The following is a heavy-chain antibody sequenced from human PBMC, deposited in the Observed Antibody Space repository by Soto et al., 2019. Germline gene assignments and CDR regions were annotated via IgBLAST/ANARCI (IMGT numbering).Heavy chain of an antibody. CDR2: IFQSGST. Sequence: SETLSLTCGVSGGTIRSPDWWTWVRQPPGKGLEWIGEIFQSGSTNYTPSLESRVTISVDKSKNQFSLTLTSVTAADTAVYFCARGRGRYSSGWSWFDPWGQGILVNVSS. D-gene: IGHD6-19*01. CDR3: ARGRGRYSSGWSWFDP. CDR1: GGTIRSPDW. V-gene: IGHV4-4*02. J-gene: IGHJ5*02.